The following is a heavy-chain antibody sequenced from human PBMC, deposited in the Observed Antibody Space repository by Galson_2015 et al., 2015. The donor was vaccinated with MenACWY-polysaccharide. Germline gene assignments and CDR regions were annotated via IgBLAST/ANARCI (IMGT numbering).Heavy chain of an antibody. CDR1: GFTLGTYT. D-gene: IGHD3-22*01. CDR3: ARVGAFRYSRWLFSDGFDH. Sequence: SLRLSCAASGFTLGTYTMHWVRLAPGKGLEWVSTIGSGSTHINYADSVKGRFTVSRDNARDSLYLQMDSLRTEDTAVYFCARVGAFRYSRWLFSDGFDHWGQGAL. J-gene: IGHJ4*02. CDR2: IGSGSTHI. V-gene: IGHV3-48*01.